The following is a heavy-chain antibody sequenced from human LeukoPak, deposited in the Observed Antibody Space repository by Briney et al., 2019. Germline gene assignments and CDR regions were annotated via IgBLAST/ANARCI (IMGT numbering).Heavy chain of an antibody. CDR3: ARAAYDSSGYLTL. CDR1: GLTFSSHW. Sequence: GGSLRLSCAASGLTFSSHWMHWVRQAPGKGLVWVSRITNDGSSTTYADSVKGRFTISRDNAKSTLFLQMNSLRAEDTAVYYCARAAYDSSGYLTLWGQGTLVTVSS. D-gene: IGHD3-22*01. V-gene: IGHV3-74*01. CDR2: ITNDGSST. J-gene: IGHJ4*02.